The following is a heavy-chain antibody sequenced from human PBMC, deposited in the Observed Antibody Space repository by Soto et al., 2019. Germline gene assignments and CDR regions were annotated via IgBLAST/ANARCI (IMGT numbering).Heavy chain of an antibody. D-gene: IGHD5-12*01. CDR1: GFTFDNCG. Sequence: SLRLSCAASGFTFDNCGMHWVRQAPGKGLEWVSGISWDSGTIGYADSVKGRFIISRDDAKNSLYLQMNSLRGEDTALYYCVQGRYPTMATPLDHWGQGTQVTVS. J-gene: IGHJ5*02. CDR3: VQGRYPTMATPLDH. V-gene: IGHV3-9*01. CDR2: ISWDSGTI.